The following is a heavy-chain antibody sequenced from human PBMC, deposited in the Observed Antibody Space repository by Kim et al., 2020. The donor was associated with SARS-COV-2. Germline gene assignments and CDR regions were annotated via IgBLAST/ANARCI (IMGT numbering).Heavy chain of an antibody. D-gene: IGHD1-20*01. Sequence: ASVKVSCKASGNIFNAYYIHWVRQAPGQGLEWMGWLDPNNGGTNYAQEFQGRVTMALTRDTSISTAYLDLSSLRSDDTAIYYCAGAYNWIQYIDYWGQGTQVTVSS. J-gene: IGHJ4*02. CDR2: LDPNNGGT. V-gene: IGHV1-2*02. CDR1: GNIFNAYY. CDR3: AGAYNWIQYIDY.